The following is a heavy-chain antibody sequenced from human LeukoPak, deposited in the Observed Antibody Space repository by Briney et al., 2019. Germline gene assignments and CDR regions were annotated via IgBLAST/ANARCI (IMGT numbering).Heavy chain of an antibody. CDR1: GFSLSTSGVG. V-gene: IGHV2-5*01. Sequence: SGPTLVNPTQTLTLTCTFSGFSLSTSGVGVGWIRQPPGKALERLALVYWNDDKRYRPSLKSRLTITKDTSKNLVVLTMANMDPVDTATYYCALQTTVTTGFDYWGQGTLVTVSS. CDR2: VYWNDDK. J-gene: IGHJ4*02. D-gene: IGHD4-17*01. CDR3: ALQTTVTTGFDY.